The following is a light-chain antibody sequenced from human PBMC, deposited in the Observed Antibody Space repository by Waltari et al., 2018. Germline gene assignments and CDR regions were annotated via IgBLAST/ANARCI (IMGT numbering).Light chain of an antibody. CDR1: QSISAW. V-gene: IGKV1-5*01. CDR3: QQYNSYSA. J-gene: IGKJ1*01. CDR2: DAS. Sequence: DIQMTQSPSTLSASVGDRVTLTCRASQSISAWLAWYQLRQGKAPKLLISDASILERGVPSRFSGSGSGTEFTLTISSLQPDDFATYYCQQYNSYSAFGQGTKVEIK.